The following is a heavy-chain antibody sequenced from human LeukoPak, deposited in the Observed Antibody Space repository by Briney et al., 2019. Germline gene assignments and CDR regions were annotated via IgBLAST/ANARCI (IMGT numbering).Heavy chain of an antibody. CDR3: ARIDILTGYYSDY. CDR1: GYTFTGYY. Sequence: GASVKVSCKASGYTFTGYYMHWVRQAPGQGLEWMGWINPSSGGTNYAQKFQGRVTMTRDTSISTAYMELSRLRSDDTAVYYCARIDILTGYYSDYWGQRTLVTVSS. J-gene: IGHJ4*02. CDR2: INPSSGGT. D-gene: IGHD3-9*01. V-gene: IGHV1-2*02.